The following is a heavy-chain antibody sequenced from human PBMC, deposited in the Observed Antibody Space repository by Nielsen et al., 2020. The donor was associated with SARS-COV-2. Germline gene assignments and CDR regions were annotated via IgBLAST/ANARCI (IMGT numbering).Heavy chain of an antibody. CDR3: ARDIRSSSQYSYNYYGMDV. V-gene: IGHV1-2*02. Sequence: ASVKVSCKASGYTFTGYYMHWVRQAPGQGLEWMGWINPNSGGTNYAQKFQGRVTMTRDTSISTAYMELSRLRSDDTAVYYCARDIRSSSQYSYNYYGMDVWGQGTTVTVSS. J-gene: IGHJ6*02. D-gene: IGHD6-6*01. CDR1: GYTFTGYY. CDR2: INPNSGGT.